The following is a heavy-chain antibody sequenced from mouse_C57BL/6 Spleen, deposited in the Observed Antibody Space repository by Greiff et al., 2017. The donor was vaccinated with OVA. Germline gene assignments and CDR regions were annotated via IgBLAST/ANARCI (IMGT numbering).Heavy chain of an antibody. CDR3: ARRLVDYYGSREVYFDY. J-gene: IGHJ2*01. CDR1: GYTFTSYW. Sequence: QVQLQQPGAELVKPGASVKLSCKASGYTFTSYWMQWVKQRPGQGLEWIGEIDPSDGYTNYNQKFKGKATLTVDTSSSTAYMKLSSRTSYDSAVYYCARRLVDYYGSREVYFDYWGQGTTLTVSS. D-gene: IGHD1-1*01. CDR2: IDPSDGYT. V-gene: IGHV1-50*01.